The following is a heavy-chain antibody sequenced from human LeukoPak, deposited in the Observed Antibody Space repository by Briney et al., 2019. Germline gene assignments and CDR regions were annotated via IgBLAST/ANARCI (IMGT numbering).Heavy chain of an antibody. Sequence: SETLSLTCAVYGGSFSGYYWSWIRRPPGKGLEWIGEINHSGSTNYNPSLKSRVTISVDTSKNQFSLKLSSVTAAGTAVYYCARVYGSGSSAWPDYWGQGTLVTVSS. CDR1: GGSFSGYY. CDR2: INHSGST. CDR3: ARVYGSGSSAWPDY. V-gene: IGHV4-34*01. D-gene: IGHD1-26*01. J-gene: IGHJ4*02.